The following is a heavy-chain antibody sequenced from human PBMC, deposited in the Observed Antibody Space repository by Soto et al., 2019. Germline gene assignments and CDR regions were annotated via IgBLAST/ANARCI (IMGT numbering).Heavy chain of an antibody. CDR3: ARDLRTRRFLEWLPEFPDY. CDR1: GFTFSSYA. Sequence: QVQLVESGGGVVQPGRSLRLSCAASGFTFSSYAMHWVRQAPGKGLEWVAVISYDGSNKYYADSVKGRFTISRDNSKNTLYLQMNSLRAEDTAVYYCARDLRTRRFLEWLPEFPDYWGQGTLVTVSS. V-gene: IGHV3-30-3*01. D-gene: IGHD3-3*01. J-gene: IGHJ4*02. CDR2: ISYDGSNK.